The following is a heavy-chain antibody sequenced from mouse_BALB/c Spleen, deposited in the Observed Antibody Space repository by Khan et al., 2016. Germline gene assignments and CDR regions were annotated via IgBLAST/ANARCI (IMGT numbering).Heavy chain of an antibody. CDR2: ISYSGST. CDR1: GDSITSGF. CDR3: ARIYDDFYYAMDY. J-gene: IGHJ4*01. V-gene: IGHV3-8*02. Sequence: EVQLQESGPSLVKPSQTLSLTCSVTGDSITSGFWNWIRKFPGNKLEYMGYISYSGSTYYNPSLKSRISITRDTSKNQYYLQLNSVTTEDTATYHCARIYDDFYYAMDYWGQGTSVNVSS. D-gene: IGHD2-3*01.